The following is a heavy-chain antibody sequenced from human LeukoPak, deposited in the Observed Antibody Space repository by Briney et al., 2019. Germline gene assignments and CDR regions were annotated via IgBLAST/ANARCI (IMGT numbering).Heavy chain of an antibody. Sequence: SETLSLTCAVYGGSFSGYYWTWIRRPPGKGLEWIGEITHSGSTNYNPSLKSRVTMSADTSNHHFSLRLSSVTAADMAVYYCARGPPQTYYEGNGYYYFDYWGQGTLVTVSS. J-gene: IGHJ4*02. D-gene: IGHD3-22*01. CDR3: ARGPPQTYYEGNGYYYFDY. CDR2: ITHSGST. CDR1: GGSFSGYY. V-gene: IGHV4-34*01.